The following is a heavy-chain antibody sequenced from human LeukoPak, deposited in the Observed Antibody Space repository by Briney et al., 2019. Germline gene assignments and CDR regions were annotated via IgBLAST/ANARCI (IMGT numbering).Heavy chain of an antibody. CDR1: GFTFSSYW. Sequence: GGSLRLSCAASGFTFSSYWMSWVRQAPGKGLEWVANIKQDGSEKYYVDSVKGRFTISRDNAKNSLYLQMNSLRAEDTAVYYCARDPPHYYDSSGYFGYENTDEAPDDYWGQGTLVTVSS. CDR2: IKQDGSEK. CDR3: ARDPPHYYDSSGYFGYENTDEAPDDY. J-gene: IGHJ4*02. V-gene: IGHV3-7*01. D-gene: IGHD3-22*01.